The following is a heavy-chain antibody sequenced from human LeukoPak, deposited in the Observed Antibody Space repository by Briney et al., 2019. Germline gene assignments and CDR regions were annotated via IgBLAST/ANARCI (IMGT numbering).Heavy chain of an antibody. Sequence: ASVKVSCKASGYTFTGYYMHWVRQAPGQGLEWMGRINPNSGGTNYAQKFQGRVTMTRDTSISTAYMELSRLRSDDTAVYYCARGLRIAGRPRAPKTEPGDDYWGQGTLVTVSS. D-gene: IGHD6-6*01. V-gene: IGHV1-2*06. CDR1: GYTFTGYY. CDR2: INPNSGGT. J-gene: IGHJ4*02. CDR3: ARGLRIAGRPRAPKTEPGDDY.